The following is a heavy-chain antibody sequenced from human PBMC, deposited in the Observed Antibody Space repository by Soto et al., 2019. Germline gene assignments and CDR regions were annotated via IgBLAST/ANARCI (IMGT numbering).Heavy chain of an antibody. J-gene: IGHJ4*02. CDR2: ISGSGGST. CDR1: GFTFSSYA. Sequence: GGSLRLSCAASGFTFSSYAMSWVRQAPGKGLEWVSAISGSGGSTYYADSVKGRFTISRDNSKNTLYMQMTSLIIEDTAVYYCAGDVPSSVSGELDYWGQGTLVTVSS. D-gene: IGHD3-10*01. CDR3: AGDVPSSVSGELDY. V-gene: IGHV3-23*01.